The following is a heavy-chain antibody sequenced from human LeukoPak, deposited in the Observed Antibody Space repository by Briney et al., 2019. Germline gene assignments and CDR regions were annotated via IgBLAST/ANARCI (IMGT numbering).Heavy chain of an antibody. J-gene: IGHJ4*02. CDR2: ISWNSGSI. V-gene: IGHV3-9*01. CDR3: AKDTRHYYGSGSYFDY. D-gene: IGHD3-10*01. Sequence: GGSLRLSCAASGFTFDDYAMHWARQAPGKGLEWVSGISWNSGSIGYADSVKGRFTISRDNAKNSLYLQMNSLRAEDTALYYCAKDTRHYYGSGSYFDYWGQGTLVTVSS. CDR1: GFTFDDYA.